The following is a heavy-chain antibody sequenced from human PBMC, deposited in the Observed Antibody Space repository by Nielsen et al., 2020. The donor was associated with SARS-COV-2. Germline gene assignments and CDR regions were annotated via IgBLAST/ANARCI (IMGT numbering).Heavy chain of an antibody. CDR1: GFSLSNARMG. CDR2: IFSNDEK. J-gene: IGHJ4*02. D-gene: IGHD1-26*01. V-gene: IGHV2-26*01. Sequence: SGPTLVKPTETLTLTCTVSGFSLSNARMGVSWIRQPPGKALEWLAHIFSNDEKSYSTSLKSRLTISKDTSKSQVVLTMINMDPVDTATYYCARIFVGSYDVGYWGQGTLVTVSS. CDR3: ARIFVGSYDVGY.